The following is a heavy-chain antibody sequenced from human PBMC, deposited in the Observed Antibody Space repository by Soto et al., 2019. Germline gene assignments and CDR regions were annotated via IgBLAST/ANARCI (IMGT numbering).Heavy chain of an antibody. CDR3: SRDTPPIDY. CDR1: GFTLTSYR. CDR2: ISAYNGNR. V-gene: IGHV1-18*01. J-gene: IGHJ4*02. Sequence: QVQLVQSGAEVKKPGASVKVSCKASGFTLTSYRISWVRQAPGQGLEWMGWISAYNGNRNYAPNLKGRVTMTTGTSTSTAYMELRSLRSDDTAVYYSSRDTPPIDYWGQGALVTVSS.